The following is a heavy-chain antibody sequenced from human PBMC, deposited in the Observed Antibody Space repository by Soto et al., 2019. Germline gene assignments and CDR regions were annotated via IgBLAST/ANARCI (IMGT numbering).Heavy chain of an antibody. J-gene: IGHJ4*02. D-gene: IGHD6-13*01. CDR3: ARRGSSWSNPFDY. Sequence: ASGTLSLTCTFSGASISSYYWSWVRQPPGKGLEWIGYIYYSGTTNYNPSLKSRVTISVDTSKNQFSLKLSSVTAADTAVYYCARRGSSWSNPFDYWGQGTLVTVSS. V-gene: IGHV4-59*08. CDR1: GASISSYY. CDR2: IYYSGTT.